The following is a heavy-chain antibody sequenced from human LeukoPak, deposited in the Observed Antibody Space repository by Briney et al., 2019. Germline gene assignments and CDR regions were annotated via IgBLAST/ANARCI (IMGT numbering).Heavy chain of an antibody. CDR2: IYYSGST. V-gene: IGHV4-31*03. J-gene: IGHJ3*02. Sequence: SETLSLTCTVSGGSISSGGYYWSWIRQHPGKGLEWIGYIYYSGSTYYNPSLKSRVTISVDTSKNQFSLKLSSVTAADTAVYYCAREFRRYCSSTSCFLRAFDIWGQGTMVTVSS. CDR3: AREFRRYCSSTSCFLRAFDI. D-gene: IGHD2-2*01. CDR1: GGSISSGGYY.